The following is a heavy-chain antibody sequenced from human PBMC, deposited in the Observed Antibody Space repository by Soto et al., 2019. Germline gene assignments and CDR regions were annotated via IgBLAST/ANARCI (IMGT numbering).Heavy chain of an antibody. J-gene: IGHJ4*01. Sequence: SQTLSLTCAITGHSVSSNSAGWSWVRQSPSRGLEWLGRTYYRSKWYYEYAVSVRGRITINPDTSKNQYSRQLNSVTPEDTAVYFCARGEQYSGRIFDYWGQGTLVTVSS. CDR1: GHSVSSNSAG. V-gene: IGHV6-1*01. CDR2: TYYRSKWYY. D-gene: IGHD1-26*01. CDR3: ARGEQYSGRIFDY.